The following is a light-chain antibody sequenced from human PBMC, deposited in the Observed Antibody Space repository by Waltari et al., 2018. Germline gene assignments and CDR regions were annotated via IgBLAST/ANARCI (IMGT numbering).Light chain of an antibody. Sequence: QSVLTQPPSVPGAPGQRVTISCPGHSSNIGSNQEVHWYQHLPGAAPKLLIYGYANRPSGVPGRFSGSRSGASASLAIIGLRAEDEADYYCQSYDSSLRGRVFGGGTRLTVL. V-gene: IGLV1-40*01. CDR2: GYA. CDR3: QSYDSSLRGRV. CDR1: SSNIGSNQE. J-gene: IGLJ3*02.